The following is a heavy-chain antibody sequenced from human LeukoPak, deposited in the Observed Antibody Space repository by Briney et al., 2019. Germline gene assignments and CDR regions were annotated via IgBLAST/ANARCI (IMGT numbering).Heavy chain of an antibody. CDR1: GFTFSSYA. D-gene: IGHD1-26*01. Sequence: VGSLRLSCAASGFTFSSYAMSWVRQAPGKGLEWVSAISGSGGSTYYADSVKGRFTISRDNSKNTLYLQMNSLRAEDTAVYYCAKDSGSYTLYWYFDLWGRGTLVTVSS. CDR3: AKDSGSYTLYWYFDL. J-gene: IGHJ2*01. CDR2: ISGSGGST. V-gene: IGHV3-23*01.